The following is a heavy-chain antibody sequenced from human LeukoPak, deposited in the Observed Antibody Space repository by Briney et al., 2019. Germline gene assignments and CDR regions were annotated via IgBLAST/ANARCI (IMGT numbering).Heavy chain of an antibody. CDR1: GGSISSSSYY. Sequence: SETLSLTCTVSGGSISSSSYYWGWIRQPPGKGLEWIGSIYYSGSTYYNPSLKSRVTISVDTSKNQFSLKLSSVTAADTAVYYCAREDYGDYDHGPDYWGQGTLVTVSS. CDR2: IYYSGST. CDR3: AREDYGDYDHGPDY. D-gene: IGHD4-17*01. J-gene: IGHJ4*02. V-gene: IGHV4-39*07.